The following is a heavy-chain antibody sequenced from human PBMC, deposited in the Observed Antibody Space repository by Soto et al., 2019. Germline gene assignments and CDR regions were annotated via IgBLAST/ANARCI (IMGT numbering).Heavy chain of an antibody. V-gene: IGHV2-5*02. CDR3: AHRHAAVVTYDY. CDR1: GFSLSTSGVG. D-gene: IGHD2-21*02. Sequence: QITVNEAVTTLVKPTQTLTLTCTFSGFSLSTSGVGVGWIPQPPRKALEWLALIYLDDDKRYSPSLKSRLNITKDPSKNQVVLTMTTMDPVDTATYYCAHRHAAVVTYDYWGQGTLVTVSS. J-gene: IGHJ4*02. CDR2: IYLDDDK.